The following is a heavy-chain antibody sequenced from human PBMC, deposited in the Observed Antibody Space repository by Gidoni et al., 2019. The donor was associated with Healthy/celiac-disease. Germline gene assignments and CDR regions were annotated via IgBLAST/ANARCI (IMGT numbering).Heavy chain of an antibody. CDR2: IDWDDDK. J-gene: IGHJ4*02. CDR1: GFSLSTSGMR. D-gene: IGHD4-17*01. CDR3: ARSDYGGNSRSFDY. Sequence: QVTLKESGPALVKPTQPLTLTCTFSGFSLSTSGMRVSWIRQPPGKALEWLARIDWDDDKFYSTSLKTRLTISKDTSKNQVVLTMTNMDPVDTATYYCARSDYGGNSRSFDYWGQGTLVTVSS. V-gene: IGHV2-70*04.